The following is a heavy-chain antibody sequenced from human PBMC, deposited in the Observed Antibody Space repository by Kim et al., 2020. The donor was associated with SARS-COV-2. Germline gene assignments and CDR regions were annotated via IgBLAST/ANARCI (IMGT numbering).Heavy chain of an antibody. Sequence: DTVMGRFTIYRDNSNNTLYLQMNSLRAEDTAVYYCAKDWDTDYYYYGMYVWGQGTTVTVSS. J-gene: IGHJ6*02. D-gene: IGHD5-18*01. V-gene: IGHV3-23*01. CDR3: AKDWDTDYYYYGMYV.